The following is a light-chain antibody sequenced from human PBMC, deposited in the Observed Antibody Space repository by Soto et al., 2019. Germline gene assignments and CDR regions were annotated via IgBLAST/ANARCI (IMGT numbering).Light chain of an antibody. Sequence: QSALTQPPSVSEAPRQRVTISCSGSSSNIGNNAVNWYQQLPGKAPKLLIYYDDLLPSGVSDRFSGSKSGTSASLAISGLQSEDEADDYCAAWDDSLNGVVFGGGTKVTVL. J-gene: IGLJ2*01. CDR1: SSNIGNNA. V-gene: IGLV1-36*01. CDR3: AAWDDSLNGVV. CDR2: YDD.